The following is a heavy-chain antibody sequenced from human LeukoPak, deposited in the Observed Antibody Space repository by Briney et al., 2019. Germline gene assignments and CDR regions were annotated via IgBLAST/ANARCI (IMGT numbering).Heavy chain of an antibody. J-gene: IGHJ4*02. CDR2: ISSSSSYT. CDR3: ARMGPRVPFSFDY. CDR1: GFTFSDYY. V-gene: IGHV3-11*03. D-gene: IGHD3-3*01. Sequence: GGSLRLSCAASGFTFSDYYMSWIRQAPGKGLEWVSYISSSSSYTNYADSVKGRFTISRNNAKNSLYLQMNSLRAEDTAVYYCARMGPRVPFSFDYWGQGTLVTVSS.